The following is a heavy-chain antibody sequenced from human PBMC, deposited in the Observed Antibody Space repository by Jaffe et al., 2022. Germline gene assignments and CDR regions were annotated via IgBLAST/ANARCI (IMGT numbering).Heavy chain of an antibody. J-gene: IGHJ4*02. D-gene: IGHD7-27*01. Sequence: QLQLQESGPGLVKPSETLSLTCFVSGGSISSPGYYWAWIRQPPGKGLEWIGSIYYDENTYYNSSLESRVTISADMSKNQFSLNLNSVTAADTAVYYCARHPQAPNFEYWGQGTLVAVSS. CDR2: IYYDENT. CDR3: ARHPQAPNFEY. CDR1: GGSISSPGYY. V-gene: IGHV4-39*01.